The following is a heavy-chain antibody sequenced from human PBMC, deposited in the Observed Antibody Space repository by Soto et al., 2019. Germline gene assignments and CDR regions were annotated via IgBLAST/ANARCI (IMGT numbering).Heavy chain of an antibody. D-gene: IGHD4-17*01. V-gene: IGHV4-34*01. Sequence: SETLSLTCAVYGGSFSGYYWSWIRQPPGKGLEWIGEINHSGSTNYNPSLKSRVTISVDTSKNQFSLKLSSVTAADTAVYYCARGPPNYGPLYYFDYWGQGTLVTVSS. CDR3: ARGPPNYGPLYYFDY. CDR1: GGSFSGYY. CDR2: INHSGST. J-gene: IGHJ4*02.